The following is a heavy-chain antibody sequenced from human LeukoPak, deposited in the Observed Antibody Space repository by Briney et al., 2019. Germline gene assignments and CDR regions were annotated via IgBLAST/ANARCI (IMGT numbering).Heavy chain of an antibody. V-gene: IGHV3-11*01. CDR2: ISSSGSTI. CDR3: ARDQGIAAAGPLYYYYGMDV. D-gene: IGHD6-13*01. Sequence: GGSLRLSCAASGFTFSDYYMSWIRQAPGKGLEWVSYISSSGSTIYYADSVKGRFTISRDNAKSSLYLQMNSLRAEDTAVYYCARDQGIAAAGPLYYYYGMDVWGQGTTVTVSS. J-gene: IGHJ6*02. CDR1: GFTFSDYY.